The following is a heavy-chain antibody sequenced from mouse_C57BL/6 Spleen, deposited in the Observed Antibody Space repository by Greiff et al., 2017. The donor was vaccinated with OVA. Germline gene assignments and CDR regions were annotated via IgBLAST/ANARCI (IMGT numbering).Heavy chain of an antibody. CDR1: GYTFTSYW. D-gene: IGHD1-3*01. Sequence: QVQLQQPGAELVMPGASVKLSCKASGYTFTSYWMHWVKQRPGQGLEWIGEIDPSDSYINYNQKFKGKSTLTVDKSSSTAYMQLSSLTSEDSAVYYCARGGELEGGYAMDYWGQGTSVTVSS. CDR3: ARGGELEGGYAMDY. CDR2: IDPSDSYI. V-gene: IGHV1-69*01. J-gene: IGHJ4*01.